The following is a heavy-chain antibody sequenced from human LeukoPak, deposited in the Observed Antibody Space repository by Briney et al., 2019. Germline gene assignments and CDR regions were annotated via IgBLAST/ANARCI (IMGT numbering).Heavy chain of an antibody. CDR2: ISHSGNT. Sequence: PSETLSLTCTVSGGSIRSGGYYWNWIRQPPGKGLEWIGCISHSGNTYYNPSLKSRITMSVDRSKNQFSLKLSSMTAADTAVYFCATMGDLRTGGIAAAGEDYWGQGTLVTVSS. D-gene: IGHD6-13*01. J-gene: IGHJ4*02. V-gene: IGHV4-30-2*01. CDR3: ATMGDLRTGGIAAAGEDY. CDR1: GGSIRSGGYY.